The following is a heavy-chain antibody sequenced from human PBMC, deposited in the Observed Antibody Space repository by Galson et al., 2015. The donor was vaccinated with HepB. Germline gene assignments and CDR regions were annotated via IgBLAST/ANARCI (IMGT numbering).Heavy chain of an antibody. CDR1: GFTFSNYA. D-gene: IGHD5/OR15-5a*01. J-gene: IGHJ4*02. CDR3: ARAGVYYPPDF. CDR2: ISYDGSEK. Sequence: SLRLSCAASGFTFSNYAMHWVRQAPGKGLEWVTVISYDGSEKYYADSVKGRFTISRDNSKNTLSLQMNSLRDEDTAVYYCARAGVYYPPDFWGQGTLVSVSS. V-gene: IGHV3-30-3*01.